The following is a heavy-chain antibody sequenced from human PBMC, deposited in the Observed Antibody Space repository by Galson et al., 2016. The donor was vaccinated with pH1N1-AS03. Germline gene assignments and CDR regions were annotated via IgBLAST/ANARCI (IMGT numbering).Heavy chain of an antibody. CDR1: GSTFRTFG. CDR3: VTGNRNYFDY. J-gene: IGHJ4*02. CDR2: IWNDGSLK. V-gene: IGHV3-33*01. D-gene: IGHD2-8*02. Sequence: SLRLSCAASGSTFRTFGMHWVRQAPGKGLEWVAVIWNDGSLKKYGDSVKGRFIISRDNSNNTVSLEMSSLRAEDTAVYYCVTGNRNYFDYWGRGTLVTVSS.